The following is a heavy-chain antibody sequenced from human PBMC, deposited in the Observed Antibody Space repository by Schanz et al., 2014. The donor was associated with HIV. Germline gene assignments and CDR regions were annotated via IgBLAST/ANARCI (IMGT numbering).Heavy chain of an antibody. J-gene: IGHJ6*02. CDR3: ARDSVDAVVTSTDYYNGIDV. CDR2: ISWSGRNR. CDR1: GFTFDDCA. D-gene: IGHD2-21*02. V-gene: IGHV3-9*01. Sequence: EVQLVESGGGSVQPGRSLRLSCKASGFTFDDCAMHWVRQVPQKGLEWVSGISWSGRNRGYADSVRGRFTISRDNGKNSLYLQMNSLRDEDTAIYFCARDSVDAVVTSTDYYNGIDVWGQGTTVTVSS.